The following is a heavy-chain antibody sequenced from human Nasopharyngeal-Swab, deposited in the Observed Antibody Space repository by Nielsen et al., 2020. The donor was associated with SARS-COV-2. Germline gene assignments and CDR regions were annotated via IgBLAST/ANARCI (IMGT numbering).Heavy chain of an antibody. Sequence: GGSLRLSCEVPGFRASYNYMSWVRQAPGKGLEWVAVIYSRGETHYTHSVRGRFTISRDNSKNMVNLQLNSLRAEDTAVYYCARMDFIASRDYWGQGTLVTVSS. D-gene: IGHD6-13*01. J-gene: IGHJ4*02. V-gene: IGHV3-53*01. CDR3: ARMDFIASRDY. CDR1: GFRASYNY. CDR2: IYSRGET.